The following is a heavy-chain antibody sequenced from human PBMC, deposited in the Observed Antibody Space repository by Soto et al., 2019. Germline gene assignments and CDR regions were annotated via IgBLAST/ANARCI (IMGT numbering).Heavy chain of an antibody. Sequence: EVQLLESGGDLVQPGGSLRLSCVASEITFGSRAMSWVRQAPGEGLEWVSIISDSGGDTKYADSVRGRFTISRDNSKSTLYLQMSSLRAEDSAVYYCARGSKESYPGSRISDFWGRGTLVTVSS. J-gene: IGHJ4*02. CDR2: ISDSGGDT. CDR3: ARGSKESYPGSRISDF. CDR1: EITFGSRA. V-gene: IGHV3-23*01. D-gene: IGHD3-10*01.